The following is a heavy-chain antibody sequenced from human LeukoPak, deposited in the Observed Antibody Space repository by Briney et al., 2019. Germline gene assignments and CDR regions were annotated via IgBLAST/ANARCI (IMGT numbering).Heavy chain of an antibody. J-gene: IGHJ3*02. D-gene: IGHD3-22*01. CDR1: GGSISSGDYY. Sequence: SETLSLTCTVSGGSISSGDYYWSWIRQPPGKGLEWIGYIYYSGSTYYNPSLESRVTISVDTSKNQFSLKLSSVTAADTAVYYCARAFSEDYDSSGYTPWDAFDIWGQGTMVTVSS. CDR2: IYYSGST. V-gene: IGHV4-30-4*08. CDR3: ARAFSEDYDSSGYTPWDAFDI.